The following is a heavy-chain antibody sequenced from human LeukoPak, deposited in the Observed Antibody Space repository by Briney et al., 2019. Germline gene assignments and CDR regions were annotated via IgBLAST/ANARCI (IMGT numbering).Heavy chain of an antibody. D-gene: IGHD3-3*02. Sequence: GGSLRLSCAASGFPFSDTWMIWVRQAPGKGLEWVGHIKSRADGGTTDYAAPVKGRFTISRDDSRNTVYLQMNSLKTEDTAVYYCTIAYRYLYWHSSFDYWGQGTLVTVSS. CDR1: GFPFSDTW. J-gene: IGHJ4*02. CDR3: TIAYRYLYWHSSFDY. CDR2: IKSRADGGTT. V-gene: IGHV3-15*01.